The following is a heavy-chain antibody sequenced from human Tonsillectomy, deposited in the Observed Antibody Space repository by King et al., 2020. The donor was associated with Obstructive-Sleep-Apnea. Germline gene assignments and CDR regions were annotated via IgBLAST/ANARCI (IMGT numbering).Heavy chain of an antibody. J-gene: IGHJ3*02. CDR1: GGSISSSSYY. Sequence: QLQESGPGLLKPSETLSLTCTVSGGSISSSSYYWGWIRQPPGKGLEWIGSISYSGSTHCNPSLKSLVSISADTSKNQLSLKLTSVTAADTAVYYCARSTYHYDSSDRHDAFDIWGQGTMVTVSS. V-gene: IGHV4-39*07. CDR2: ISYSGST. D-gene: IGHD3-22*01. CDR3: ARSTYHYDSSDRHDAFDI.